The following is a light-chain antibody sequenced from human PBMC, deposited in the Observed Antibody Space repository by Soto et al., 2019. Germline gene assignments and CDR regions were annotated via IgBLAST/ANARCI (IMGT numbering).Light chain of an antibody. CDR3: RQYGSSPYT. CDR2: GAS. V-gene: IGKV3-20*01. J-gene: IGKJ2*01. CDR1: QSVSSSY. Sequence: EIVLTQSPGTLSLSPGERATLSCRASQSVSSSYLAWYQQKPGQAPRLLIYGASNRATGIPDTFRGSGSGTDFTLTISRLEPEDFAIYYCRQYGSSPYTFGQGTKLEIK.